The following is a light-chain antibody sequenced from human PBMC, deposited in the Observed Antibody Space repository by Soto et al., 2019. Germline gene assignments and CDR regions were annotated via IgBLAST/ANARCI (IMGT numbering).Light chain of an antibody. CDR2: DAS. CDR3: QQYHAYSRT. CDR1: QSVNTW. V-gene: IGKV1-5*01. J-gene: IGKJ1*01. Sequence: DIQMTQSPSTLSASVGDRVTITCRASQSVNTWLAWYQQKPGKAPKTLIYDASDLESGVPSRFSGSGSGTEFTLTISSLQPDDFATYYCQQYHAYSRTFGQVTKVEIK.